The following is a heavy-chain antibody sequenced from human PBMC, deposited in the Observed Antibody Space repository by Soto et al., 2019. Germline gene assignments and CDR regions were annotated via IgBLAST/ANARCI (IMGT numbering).Heavy chain of an antibody. Sequence: QVQLQESGPGLVKTSETLSLTCSVSGGSISNYYWSWIRQPPGKGLEWIGYIYYSGNTNYNPSLMCRVTLSIDTSKTQFSLTLTSVTAADTAIYYCARVRYVSSSAAFDIWGQGTLALVSS. CDR3: ARVRYVSSSAAFDI. V-gene: IGHV4-59*01. J-gene: IGHJ3*02. CDR1: GGSISNYY. D-gene: IGHD6-6*01. CDR2: IYYSGNT.